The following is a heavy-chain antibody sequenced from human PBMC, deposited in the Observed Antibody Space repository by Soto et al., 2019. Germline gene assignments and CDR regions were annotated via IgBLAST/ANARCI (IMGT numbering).Heavy chain of an antibody. J-gene: IGHJ4*02. CDR3: ARSGSYSSSWYRY. CDR1: GFTFSTYS. Sequence: GGSLRLSCAASGFTFSTYSMNWVRQAPGKGLEWVSSISGSSSYIYYADSVKGRFTISRDNAKNSLYLQMNSLRAEDTAVYYCARSGSYSSSWYRYWGQGTLVTVSS. V-gene: IGHV3-21*01. D-gene: IGHD6-13*01. CDR2: ISGSSSYI.